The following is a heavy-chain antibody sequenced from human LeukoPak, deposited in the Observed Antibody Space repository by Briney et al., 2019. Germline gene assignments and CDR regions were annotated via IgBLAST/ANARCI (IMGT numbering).Heavy chain of an antibody. CDR1: GGSISSSSYY. V-gene: IGHV4-39*01. Sequence: SETLSLTCTVSGGSISSSSYYWGWIRQPPGKGLEWIGSIYYSGSTYYNPSLKSRVTISVDTSKNQFSLKLSSVTAADTAVYYCARRGITTVIKNDYWGQGTLVTVSS. J-gene: IGHJ4*02. CDR2: IYYSGST. D-gene: IGHD3-10*01. CDR3: ARRGITTVIKNDY.